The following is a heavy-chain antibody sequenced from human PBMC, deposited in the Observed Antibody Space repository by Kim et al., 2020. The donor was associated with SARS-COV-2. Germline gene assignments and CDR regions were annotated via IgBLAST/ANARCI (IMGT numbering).Heavy chain of an antibody. V-gene: IGHV3-23*01. Sequence: GGSLRLSCAASGFTFSSYAMSWVRQAPGKGLEWVSAISGSGGSTYYADSVKGRFTISRDNPKNTLYLQMNSLRAEDTAVYYCAKDLVAYSSGWYAGVSTVYYWFDPWGQGTLVTVSS. CDR3: AKDLVAYSSGWYAGVSTVYYWFDP. J-gene: IGHJ5*02. CDR1: GFTFSSYA. D-gene: IGHD6-19*01. CDR2: ISGSGGST.